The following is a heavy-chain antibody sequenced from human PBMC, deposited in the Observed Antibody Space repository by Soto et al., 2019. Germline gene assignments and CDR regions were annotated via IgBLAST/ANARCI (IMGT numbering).Heavy chain of an antibody. CDR2: ISKSNYYI. CDR1: GFTFSSYS. Sequence: GGSLRLSCAASGFTFSSYSMNWVRQAPGKGLEWVSYISKSNYYIFYADSVKGRFTISRDNAKNSLYLQMSSLRDEDTAVYYCARDRDYAFDYWGQGNLVTVSS. J-gene: IGHJ4*02. V-gene: IGHV3-48*02. D-gene: IGHD4-17*01. CDR3: ARDRDYAFDY.